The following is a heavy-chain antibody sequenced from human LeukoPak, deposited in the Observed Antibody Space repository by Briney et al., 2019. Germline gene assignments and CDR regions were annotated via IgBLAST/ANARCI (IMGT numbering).Heavy chain of an antibody. Sequence: ASVKVSCKASGYTFTSYGISWVRQAPGQGLEWMGWISAYNGNTNYAQKLQGRVTMTTDTSTSTAYMELRSLRSDDTAVYYCARDICPHVGGCPRDYWGQGTLVTVSS. CDR2: ISAYNGNT. CDR1: GYTFTSYG. D-gene: IGHD6-19*01. CDR3: ARDICPHVGGCPRDY. V-gene: IGHV1-18*01. J-gene: IGHJ4*02.